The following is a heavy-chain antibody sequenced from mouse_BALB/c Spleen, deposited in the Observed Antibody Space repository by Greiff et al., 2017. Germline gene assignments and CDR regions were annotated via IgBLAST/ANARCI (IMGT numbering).Heavy chain of an antibody. V-gene: IGHV2-2*02. CDR2: IWSGGST. CDR3: ASLRENAMDY. Sequence: VQLQQSGPGLVQPSQSLSITCTVSGFSLTSYGVHWVRQSPGKGLEWLGVIWSGGSTGYNAAFISRLSISKDNSKSQVFFKMNSLQANDTAIYYCASLRENAMDYWGQGTSVTVSS. J-gene: IGHJ4*01. CDR1: GFSLTSYG. D-gene: IGHD1-1*01.